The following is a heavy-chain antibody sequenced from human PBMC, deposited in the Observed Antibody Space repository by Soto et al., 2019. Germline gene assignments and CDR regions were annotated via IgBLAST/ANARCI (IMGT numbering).Heavy chain of an antibody. Sequence: QVQLEQSGAEVKRPGSSVKVSCRASGGTFTSYSINWVRRAPGQGPEWMGAVIPRFGTTTYAQRFEGRVTVTADASTSAVFMEMRGLRSEDTAVYFCARARIVVVSGRTGGYYYYAMDLWGQGTAVMVSS. CDR2: VIPRFGTT. V-gene: IGHV1-69*01. CDR1: GGTFTSYS. D-gene: IGHD2-2*01. CDR3: ARARIVVVSGRTGGYYYYAMDL. J-gene: IGHJ6*02.